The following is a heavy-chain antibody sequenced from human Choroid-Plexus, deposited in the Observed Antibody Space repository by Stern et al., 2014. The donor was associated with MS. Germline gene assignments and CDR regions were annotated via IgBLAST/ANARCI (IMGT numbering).Heavy chain of an antibody. V-gene: IGHV3-30*18. Sequence: VQLVESGGGVAQPGRPLILSCAASGFTFSNFGMHWVRQAPGTGLEWVALISYDGSDKYYADSVKGRFTILRDISKNTLYMHMNSLRAEDTAVYYCAKDRQWSTYFFDYWGQGSLVTVSS. CDR1: GFTFSNFG. J-gene: IGHJ4*02. CDR2: ISYDGSDK. D-gene: IGHD2-15*01. CDR3: AKDRQWSTYFFDY.